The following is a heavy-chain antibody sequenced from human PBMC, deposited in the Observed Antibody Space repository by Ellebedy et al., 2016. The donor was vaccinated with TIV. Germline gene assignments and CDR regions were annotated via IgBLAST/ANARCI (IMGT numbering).Heavy chain of an antibody. J-gene: IGHJ5*02. Sequence: GESLKISCAASGFTFSSYGMHWVRQAPGKGLEWVAVIWYDGSNKYYADSVKGRFTISRENSKNTLYLQMNSLRAEDTAVYYCARDLHPSIAVAPNWFDPWGQGTLVTVSS. CDR1: GFTFSSYG. CDR3: ARDLHPSIAVAPNWFDP. V-gene: IGHV3-33*08. D-gene: IGHD6-19*01. CDR2: IWYDGSNK.